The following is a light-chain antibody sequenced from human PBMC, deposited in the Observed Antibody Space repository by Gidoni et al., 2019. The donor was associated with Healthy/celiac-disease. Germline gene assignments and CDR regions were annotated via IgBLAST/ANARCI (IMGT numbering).Light chain of an antibody. Sequence: DIQMTQSPSSLSASVGDRVTITCQASQDISNYLNWYQQKPGKAPKRLIYDASNLETGVPSRFSGSGSGTDFTFTISSLQPEDIATYYCQQYDNLRGGFTFGPGTKVDIK. J-gene: IGKJ3*01. CDR3: QQYDNLRGGFT. CDR1: QDISNY. CDR2: DAS. V-gene: IGKV1-33*01.